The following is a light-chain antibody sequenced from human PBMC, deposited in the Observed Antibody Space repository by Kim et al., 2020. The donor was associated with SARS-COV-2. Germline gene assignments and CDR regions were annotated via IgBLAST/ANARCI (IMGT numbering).Light chain of an antibody. Sequence: VPIPCTACGSNAGAGYDVYWYQQLPGTAPSLRSYGNSNRPTGFPDRFSGSTSGTSASLAITGLQAEDEADYYCQSYDSSLSVVVFGGGTQLTVL. CDR2: GNS. CDR1: GSNAGAGYD. CDR3: QSYDSSLSVVV. J-gene: IGLJ2*01. V-gene: IGLV1-40*01.